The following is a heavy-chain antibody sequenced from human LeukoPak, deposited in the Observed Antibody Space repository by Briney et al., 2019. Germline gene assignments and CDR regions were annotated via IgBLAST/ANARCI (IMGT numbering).Heavy chain of an antibody. D-gene: IGHD2-15*01. V-gene: IGHV4-39*01. Sequence: SETLSLTCTVSGGSISSSSYYWGWIRQPPGKGLEWIGSIYYSGSTYYNPSLKSRVTISVDTSKNQFSLKLSFVTTADTAVYYCARALGCCSGGSCTRGYNWFDPWGQGTLVTVPS. CDR3: ARALGCCSGGSCTRGYNWFDP. CDR2: IYYSGST. J-gene: IGHJ5*02. CDR1: GGSISSSSYY.